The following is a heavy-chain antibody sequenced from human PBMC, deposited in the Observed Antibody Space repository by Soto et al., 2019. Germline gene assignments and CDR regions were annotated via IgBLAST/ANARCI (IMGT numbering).Heavy chain of an antibody. D-gene: IGHD1-26*01. J-gene: IGHJ4*02. CDR1: GFTFSSYA. CDR2: ISYDGSNK. CDR3: ARDSPPSSGNFDY. Sequence: QVQLVESGGGVVQPGRSLRLSCAASGFTFSSYARHWVRQAPGKGLEWVAVISYDGSNKYYADSVKGRFTISRDNSKNTLYPQMNSLRAEDTAAYYCARDSPPSSGNFDYWGQGTLVTVSS. V-gene: IGHV3-30-3*01.